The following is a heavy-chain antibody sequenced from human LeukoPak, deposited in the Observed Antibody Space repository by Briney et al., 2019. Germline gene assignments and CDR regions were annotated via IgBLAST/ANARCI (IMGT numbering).Heavy chain of an antibody. V-gene: IGHV1-2*02. D-gene: IGHD2-8*01. CDR2: INPNSGGT. CDR1: GYTFTGPY. J-gene: IGHJ4*02. Sequence: ASVKVSCKASGYTFTGPYIHWLRQAPGQGLEWMGWINPNSGGTKCAQNFQGRVTMTRDTSTTTAYMELSGLRADDTAAYYCARVEYCTKGVCINYDLWGQGTLVTVSS. CDR3: ARVEYCTKGVCINYDL.